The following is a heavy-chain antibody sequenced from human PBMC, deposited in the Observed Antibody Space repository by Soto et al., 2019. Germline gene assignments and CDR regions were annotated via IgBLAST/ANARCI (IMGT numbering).Heavy chain of an antibody. J-gene: IGHJ6*02. V-gene: IGHV1-69*12. CDR2: TIPMFGTT. Sequence: QVQLVQSGAEVNKPESSVRVSCKASGGTFNSYAITWVRQAPAQGLEWMGGTIPMFGTTNYAEKLQGRVTISADESTNTADRELSTLRSEDTAVYYCTRCGIRYHSIGYYLGIDGMDVWGQGTTVIVSS. CDR3: TRCGIRYHSIGYYLGIDGMDV. CDR1: GGTFNSYA. D-gene: IGHD3-22*01.